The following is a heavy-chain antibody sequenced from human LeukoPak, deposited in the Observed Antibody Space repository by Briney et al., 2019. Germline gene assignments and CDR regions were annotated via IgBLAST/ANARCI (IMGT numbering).Heavy chain of an antibody. CDR3: ARHNVYCSGGRCYPNWLDP. D-gene: IGHD2-15*01. Sequence: SETLSLTCTVSGGSIISYYWDWIRQPPGKGLEWIGYIYSSGGTNYNPSLKSRVTISVDTSKNQFSLRLRSVTAADTARYYCARHNVYCSGGRCYPNWLDPWGQGTLVTVSS. V-gene: IGHV4-59*08. CDR2: IYSSGGT. CDR1: GGSIISYY. J-gene: IGHJ5*02.